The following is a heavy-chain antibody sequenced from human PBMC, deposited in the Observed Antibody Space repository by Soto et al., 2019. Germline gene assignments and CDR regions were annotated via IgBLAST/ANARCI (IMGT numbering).Heavy chain of an antibody. CDR2: INAGNGNT. D-gene: IGHD6-13*01. CDR3: ARDLGYSSSWSYFDY. J-gene: IGHJ4*02. Sequence: ASVKVSCKASGYTFTSYAMHWVRQAPGQRLEWMGWINAGNGNTKYSQKFQGRVTITRDTSASTPYMELSRLRSEDTAVYYCARDLGYSSSWSYFDYWGQGTLVTVSS. V-gene: IGHV1-3*01. CDR1: GYTFTSYA.